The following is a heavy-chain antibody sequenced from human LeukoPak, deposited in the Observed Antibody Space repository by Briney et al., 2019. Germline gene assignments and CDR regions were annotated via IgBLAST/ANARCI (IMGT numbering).Heavy chain of an antibody. D-gene: IGHD3/OR15-3a*01. J-gene: IGHJ3*02. CDR2: IRYDGSNK. CDR1: GFTFSNHG. CDR3: ARGTGHDAFDI. Sequence: PGGSLRLSCAASGFTFSNHGMHWVRQAPGKGLEWVALIRYDGSNKEYAESVKGRFTISRDNSKNTLYLQMNSLRAEDTAVYYCARGTGHDAFDIWGQGTMVTVSS. V-gene: IGHV3-30*02.